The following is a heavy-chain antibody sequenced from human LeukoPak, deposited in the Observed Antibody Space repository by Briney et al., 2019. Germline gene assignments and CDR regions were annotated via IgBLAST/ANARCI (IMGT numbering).Heavy chain of an antibody. J-gene: IGHJ4*02. V-gene: IGHV3-30*02. CDR3: ARGEMATPRNGGFDY. D-gene: IGHD5-24*01. CDR1: GFTFSSYG. Sequence: GGSLRLSCAASGFTFSSYGMHWVRQAPGKGLEWVAFIRYDGSNKYYADSVKGRFTISRDNSKNTLYLQMNSLRAEDTAVYYCARGEMATPRNGGFDYWGQGTLVTVSS. CDR2: IRYDGSNK.